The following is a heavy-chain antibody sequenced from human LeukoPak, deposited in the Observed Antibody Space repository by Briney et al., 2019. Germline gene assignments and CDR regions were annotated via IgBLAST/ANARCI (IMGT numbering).Heavy chain of an antibody. V-gene: IGHV1-58*01. D-gene: IGHD3-16*01. Sequence: SVKVSCKASGFTFTNSAVQWVRQARGQRLEWIGWIIVGSGATKCAQDFQERVTITRDLSTSTLYMELRSLTSEDTAVYYCAADLSNPRMGASYLDSWGQGTLVTVSS. CDR1: GFTFTNSA. CDR3: AADLSNPRMGASYLDS. J-gene: IGHJ4*02. CDR2: IIVGSGAT.